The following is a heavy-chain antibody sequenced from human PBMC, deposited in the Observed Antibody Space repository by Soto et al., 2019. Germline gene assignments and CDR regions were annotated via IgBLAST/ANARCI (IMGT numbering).Heavy chain of an antibody. CDR1: GLTFSSYA. J-gene: IGHJ4*02. CDR2: ISYDGREK. Sequence: QVQLVQSGGGVVQPGRSLRLSCVASGLTFSSYAMHWVRQAPGKGLEWVAVISYDGREKYYADSVKGRFTISRDNSKNTLYLQMNSLRAEDTAVYYCAREIERLLGYWGQGTLVTVSS. D-gene: IGHD3-3*01. V-gene: IGHV3-30*04. CDR3: AREIERLLGY.